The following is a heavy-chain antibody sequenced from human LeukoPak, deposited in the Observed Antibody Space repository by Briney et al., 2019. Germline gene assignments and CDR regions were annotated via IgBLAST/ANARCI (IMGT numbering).Heavy chain of an antibody. CDR2: ISGSGGST. D-gene: IGHD3-10*01. Sequence: PGGSLRLSCAASGFTFSSYAMSWVRQAPGKGLEWVSAISGSGGSTYYADSVKGRFTISRDKSKNTLYLQMNSLRAEDTAVYYCAKDRLVRGVIPDAFDIWGQGTMVTVSS. J-gene: IGHJ3*02. CDR1: GFTFSSYA. CDR3: AKDRLVRGVIPDAFDI. V-gene: IGHV3-23*01.